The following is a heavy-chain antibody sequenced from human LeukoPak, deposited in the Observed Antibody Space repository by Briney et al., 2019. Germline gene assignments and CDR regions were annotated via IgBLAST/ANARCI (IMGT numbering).Heavy chain of an antibody. V-gene: IGHV4-39*01. J-gene: IGHJ5*02. D-gene: IGHD6-19*01. CDR1: GGSISSSSYY. Sequence: SETLSLTCTVSGGSISSSSYYWGWIRQPPGKGLEWIGSIYYSGSTYYNPSLKSRVAISVDTSKNQFSLKLSSVTAADTAVYYCARQAVSGWRISDWFDPWGQGTMVTVSS. CDR3: ARQAVSGWRISDWFDP. CDR2: IYYSGST.